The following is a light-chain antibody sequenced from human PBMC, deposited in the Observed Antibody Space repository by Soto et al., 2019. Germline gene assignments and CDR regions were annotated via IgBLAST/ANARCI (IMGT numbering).Light chain of an antibody. CDR1: QSVSSN. J-gene: IGKJ2*01. CDR3: QQYNNWPPYT. Sequence: EIVMTQSPATLSVSPGERATLSCRASQSVSSNLAWYQQKPGQAPRLLIYGASTRATGIPVRFSGSGPGTEFTLTISSLQSEDFAVYYCQQYNNWPPYTFGQGTKLEIK. V-gene: IGKV3-15*01. CDR2: GAS.